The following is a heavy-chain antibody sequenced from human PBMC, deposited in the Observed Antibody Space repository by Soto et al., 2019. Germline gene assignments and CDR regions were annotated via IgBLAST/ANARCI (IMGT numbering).Heavy chain of an antibody. D-gene: IGHD4-17*01. J-gene: IGHJ4*02. CDR2: FYHSGSA. CDR3: ASLYGGTDRVDY. CDR1: GGSISSGGYS. V-gene: IGHV4-30-2*01. Sequence: QLQLQESGSGLVKPSQTLSLTCAVSGGSISSGGYSWSWIRQPPGKGLEWIGYFYHSGSAYYNPSLKSRVTISVDRSKNQFSLKLSYVTAADTDVYYCASLYGGTDRVDYWGQGTLVTVSS.